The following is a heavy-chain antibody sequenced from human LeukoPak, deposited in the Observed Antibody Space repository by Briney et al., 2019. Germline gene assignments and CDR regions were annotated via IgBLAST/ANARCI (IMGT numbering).Heavy chain of an antibody. CDR2: TRYDGSNK. V-gene: IGHV3-30*02. Sequence: PGGSLRLSCAASGFTFSSYGMHWVRQAPGKGLEWVAFTRYDGSNKYYADSVKGRFTISRDNSKNTLYLQMNSLRAEDTAVYYCAKDWDPRVDTAMVLAYWGQGTLVTVSS. D-gene: IGHD5-18*01. J-gene: IGHJ4*02. CDR1: GFTFSSYG. CDR3: AKDWDPRVDTAMVLAY.